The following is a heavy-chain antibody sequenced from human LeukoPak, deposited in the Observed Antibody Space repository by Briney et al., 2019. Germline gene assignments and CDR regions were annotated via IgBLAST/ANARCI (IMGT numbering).Heavy chain of an antibody. CDR1: GGSFSGYY. CDR2: INHSGST. J-gene: IGHJ4*02. D-gene: IGHD6-19*01. Sequence: SETLSLTCAVYGGSFSGYYWSWIRQPPGKGLEWIGEINHSGSTNYNPSLKSRVTISVDTSKNQFSLKLSSVTAADTAVYYCARWAYSSGWTSLDYWGQGTLVTVSS. V-gene: IGHV4-34*01. CDR3: ARWAYSSGWTSLDY.